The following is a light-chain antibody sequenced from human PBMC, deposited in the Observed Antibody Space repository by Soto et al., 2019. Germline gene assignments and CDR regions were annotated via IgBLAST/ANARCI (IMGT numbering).Light chain of an antibody. CDR1: QSVTTY. CDR2: DAS. Sequence: EIVLTQSPATLSLSPGERATLSCRASQSVTTYLTWYQQKPGQAPRLLIYDASNRSTDITARFSGSGSGTDSTLTISSLEPEDYAVYYCQHRGKWPRTFGQGTKLEIK. CDR3: QHRGKWPRT. J-gene: IGKJ2*01. V-gene: IGKV3-11*01.